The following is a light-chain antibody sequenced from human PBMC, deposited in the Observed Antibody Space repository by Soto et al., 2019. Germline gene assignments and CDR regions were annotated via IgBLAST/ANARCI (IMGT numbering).Light chain of an antibody. CDR1: ESVSDNY. J-gene: IGKJ4*01. CDR3: QQYGSSPLT. Sequence: EIVLTQSPGTLSLSPGERATLSCRASESVSDNYLAWYQQRSGQAPRLVIYGASSMARAVPDRFSGSVSGADFTLTISRLEPEDFAVYYCQQYGSSPLTFGGGTKVEIK. CDR2: GAS. V-gene: IGKV3-20*01.